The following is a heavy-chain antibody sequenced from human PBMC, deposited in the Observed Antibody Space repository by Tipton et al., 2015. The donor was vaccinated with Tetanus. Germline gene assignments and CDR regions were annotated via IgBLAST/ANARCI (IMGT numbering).Heavy chain of an antibody. CDR1: GFTFSNAW. J-gene: IGHJ3*02. CDR3: TTTPSYYDFWGGSARAFDI. V-gene: IGHV3-15*01. CDR2: IKSKTDGGTT. D-gene: IGHD3-3*01. Sequence: AVSGFTFSNAWMSWVRQAPGKGLEWVGRIKSKTDGGTTDYAAPVKGRFTISRDDSKNTLYLQMNSLKTEDTAVYYCTTTPSYYDFWGGSARAFDIWGQGTMVTVPS.